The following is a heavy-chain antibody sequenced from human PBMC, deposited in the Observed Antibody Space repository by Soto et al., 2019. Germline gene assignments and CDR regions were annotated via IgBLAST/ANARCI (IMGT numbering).Heavy chain of an antibody. D-gene: IGHD2-15*01. V-gene: IGHV4-59*01. CDR1: GFTFSSYA. Sequence: PGGSLRLSCAASGFTFSSYAMSWIRQPPGKGLEWIGYIYYSGSTNYNPSLKSRVTISVDTSKNQFSLKLSSVTAADTAVYYCARDSRDCSGGSCYDSNWFDPWGQGTLVTVSS. J-gene: IGHJ5*02. CDR2: IYYSGST. CDR3: ARDSRDCSGGSCYDSNWFDP.